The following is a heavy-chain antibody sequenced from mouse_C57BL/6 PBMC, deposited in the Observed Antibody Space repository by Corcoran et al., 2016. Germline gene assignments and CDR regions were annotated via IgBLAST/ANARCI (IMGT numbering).Heavy chain of an antibody. J-gene: IGHJ3*01. CDR1: GYSITSGYY. Sequence: DVQLQESGPGLVKPSQSLSLTCSVTGYSITSGYYWNWIRQFPGNKLEWMGYISYDGSNNYNPSLKNRISITRDTSKNQFFLKLNSVTTEDTATYYCAIYSNFAYWGQGTLVTVSA. CDR3: AIYSNFAY. V-gene: IGHV3-6*01. D-gene: IGHD2-5*01. CDR2: ISYDGSN.